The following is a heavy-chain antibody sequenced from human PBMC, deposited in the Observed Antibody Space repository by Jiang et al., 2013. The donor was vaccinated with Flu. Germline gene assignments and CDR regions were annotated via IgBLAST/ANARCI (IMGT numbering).Heavy chain of an antibody. J-gene: IGHJ6*02. CDR3: SRRGMDV. V-gene: IGHV5-51*03. CDR2: IYPGDSDA. CDR1: GYSFTSRW. Sequence: GAEVKKPGESLKISCKGSGYSFTSRWIGWVRQMPGKGLEWMGIIYPGDSDARYSPSFEGQVTISVDKSIDTAYLQWSGLRAADTATYYCSRRGMDVWGQGTTVTVSS.